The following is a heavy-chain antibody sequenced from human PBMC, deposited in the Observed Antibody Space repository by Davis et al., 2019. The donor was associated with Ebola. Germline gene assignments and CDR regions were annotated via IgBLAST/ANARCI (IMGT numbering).Heavy chain of an antibody. V-gene: IGHV1-69*13. CDR2: IIPIFGTA. Sequence: AASVKVSCKASGGTFSSYAISWVRQAPGQGLEWMGGIIPIFGTANYAQKFQGRVTITADESTSTAYMELSSLRSEDTAVYYCARGGERFPGVVISYYYYGMDVWGQGTTVTVSS. CDR1: GGTFSSYA. D-gene: IGHD3-3*01. CDR3: ARGGERFPGVVISYYYYGMDV. J-gene: IGHJ6*02.